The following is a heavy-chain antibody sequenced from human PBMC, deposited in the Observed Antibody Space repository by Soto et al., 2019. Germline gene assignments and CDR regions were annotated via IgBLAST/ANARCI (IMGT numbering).Heavy chain of an antibody. D-gene: IGHD2-21*01. V-gene: IGHV3-21*01. CDR3: ARVEVVNYYYNMDV. CDR1: GFTFSTYS. CDR2: INSRSSHI. J-gene: IGHJ6*02. Sequence: EVQLVESGGGLVQPGGSLRLSCAASGFTFSTYSMNWVRQAPGKGLEWVSSINSRSSHIYYADSMKGRFTISRDNAKNSLYLRMNRLRAEDTAVYYCARVEVVNYYYNMDVWGQGTTVTVSS.